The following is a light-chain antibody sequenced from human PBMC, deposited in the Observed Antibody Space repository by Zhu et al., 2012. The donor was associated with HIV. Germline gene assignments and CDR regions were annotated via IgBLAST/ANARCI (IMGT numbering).Light chain of an antibody. CDR1: QSVTSNY. Sequence: IVLTQSPATLSLSPGERAILSCRASQSVTSNYLAWYQQKSGQAPRLLIYGASWRATGIPERFSGSKSGTDFTLTISRLEPEDFAVYYCHLYEKSPRLTFGGGTRVDI. V-gene: IGKV3-20*01. J-gene: IGKJ4*01. CDR3: HLYEKSPRLT. CDR2: GAS.